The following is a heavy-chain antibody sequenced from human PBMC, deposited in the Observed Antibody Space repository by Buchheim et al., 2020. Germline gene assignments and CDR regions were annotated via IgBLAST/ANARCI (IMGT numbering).Heavy chain of an antibody. CDR2: ISYDGSNK. V-gene: IGHV3-30-3*01. D-gene: IGHD2-21*02. J-gene: IGHJ5*02. CDR1: GFTFSSYA. CDR3: ARPYGAYCGGDCYENWFDP. Sequence: QVQLVESGGGVVQPGRSLRLSCAASGFTFSSYAMHWVRQAPGKGLEWVAVISYDGSNKYYADSVKGRFTISRDNSKNTLYLQMNSLRVEDTAVYYCARPYGAYCGGDCYENWFDPWGQGTL.